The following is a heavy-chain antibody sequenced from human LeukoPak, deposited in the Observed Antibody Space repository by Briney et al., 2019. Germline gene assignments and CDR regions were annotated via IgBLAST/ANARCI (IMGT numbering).Heavy chain of an antibody. V-gene: IGHV4-34*01. CDR1: GGSFSGYY. CDR3: VRVGGPPRSYDDLLSESAPLRFFDV. D-gene: IGHD3-3*01. Sequence: SETLSLTCAVYGGSFSGYYWSWIRQPPGKGLEWIGEINHSGSTNYNPSLKSRVTISVDTSKNQFSLKLSSVTAADTAVYYCVRVGGPPRSYDDLLSESAPLRFFDVWGQGTVVTVSS. J-gene: IGHJ4*02. CDR2: INHSGST.